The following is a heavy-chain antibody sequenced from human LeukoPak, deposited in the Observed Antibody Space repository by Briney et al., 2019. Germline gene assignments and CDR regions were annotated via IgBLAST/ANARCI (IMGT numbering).Heavy chain of an antibody. Sequence: SETLSLTCTVSGGSISSTSYYWGWIRQPPGKGLEWIGSISQSGSTNYNPSLKSRVTISVDTSKNQFSLKLSSVTAADTAVYYCARSRRGVLIWPVLWFDYWGQGTLVTVSS. J-gene: IGHJ4*02. CDR2: ISQSGST. CDR3: ARSRRGVLIWPVLWFDY. CDR1: GGSISSTSYY. D-gene: IGHD4/OR15-4a*01. V-gene: IGHV4-39*07.